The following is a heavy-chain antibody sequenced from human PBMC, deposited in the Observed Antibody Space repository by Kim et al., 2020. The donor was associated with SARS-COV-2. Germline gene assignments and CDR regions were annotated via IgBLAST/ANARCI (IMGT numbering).Heavy chain of an antibody. V-gene: IGHV4-31*02. Sequence: PSLKSRVTISVDTSKNQFSLKLSSVTAADTAVYYCARVLHARSWFNWFDPWGQGTLVTVSS. CDR3: ARVLHARSWFNWFDP. D-gene: IGHD6-13*01. J-gene: IGHJ5*02.